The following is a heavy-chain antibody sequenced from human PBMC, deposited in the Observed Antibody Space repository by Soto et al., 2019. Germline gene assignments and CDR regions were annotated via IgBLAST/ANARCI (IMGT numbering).Heavy chain of an antibody. V-gene: IGHV4-31*03. CDR1: GGSISSGGYY. D-gene: IGHD5-12*01. CDR3: ARERAKTYNWFDP. J-gene: IGHJ5*02. Sequence: PSETLSLTCTVSGGSISSGGYYWSWIRQHPGKGLEWIGYIYYSGSTYYNPSLKSRVTISVDTSKNQFSLKLSSVTAADTAVYYCARERAKTYNWFDPSGQATRVTVAS. CDR2: IYYSGST.